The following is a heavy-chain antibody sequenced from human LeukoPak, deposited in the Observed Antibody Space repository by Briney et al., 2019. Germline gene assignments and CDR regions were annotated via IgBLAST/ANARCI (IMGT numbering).Heavy chain of an antibody. CDR1: GFTFSSYA. J-gene: IGHJ4*02. CDR3: ARDHKGDYDSSGFDY. D-gene: IGHD3-22*01. Sequence: GGSLRLSCSASGFTFSSYAMHWVRQAPGKGLEYVSAISSNGGSAYYADSVKGRFTISRNNAKNSLYLQMNSLRAEDTAVYYCARDHKGDYDSSGFDYWGQGTLVTVSS. V-gene: IGHV3-64*04. CDR2: ISSNGGSA.